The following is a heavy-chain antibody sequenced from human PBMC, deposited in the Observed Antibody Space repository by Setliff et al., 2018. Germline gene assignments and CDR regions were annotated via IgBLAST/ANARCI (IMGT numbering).Heavy chain of an antibody. V-gene: IGHV4-61*09. J-gene: IGHJ6*03. CDR2: IYASWST. D-gene: IGHD3-3*01. CDR1: GDSINSRTNY. CDR3: VRMGRFLYMDV. Sequence: SETLSLTCTVSGDSINSRTNYWSWIRQPAGKGPEWIGHIYASWSTNYNPSLKSRVTISLDTSKNQFSLKLSSVTAADTAVYYCVRMGRFLYMDVWGKGTTVTVSS.